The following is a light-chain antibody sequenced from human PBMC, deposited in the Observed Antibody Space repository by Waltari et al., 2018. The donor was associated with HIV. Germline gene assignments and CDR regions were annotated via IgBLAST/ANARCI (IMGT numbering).Light chain of an antibody. CDR1: QSISTY. V-gene: IGKV1-39*01. CDR3: QQRYSVPWT. CDR2: GSS. Sequence: DIQMTQSPTSLSAYVGETVIISCQASQSISTYLNCYQKKGDKAAKLLIFGSSNLQSGVPSRFSVRGAETEFNLSIRSLQPEGFASYFCQQRYSVPWTFGQGTKIEV. J-gene: IGKJ1*01.